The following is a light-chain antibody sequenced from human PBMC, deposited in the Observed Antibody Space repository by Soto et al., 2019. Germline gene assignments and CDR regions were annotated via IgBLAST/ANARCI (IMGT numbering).Light chain of an antibody. CDR3: QQYDTWTWT. CDR2: GAS. J-gene: IGKJ1*01. V-gene: IGKV3-15*01. CDR1: QSVCTN. Sequence: ILVPQSPVTLSMSPGERVILSCRTSQSVCTNLAWYQQNPGQAPRLLIYGASTRATGIPARFSGSGSGTYFTLTISSLQSEDFAVYYCQQYDTWTWTFGLGTKVDI.